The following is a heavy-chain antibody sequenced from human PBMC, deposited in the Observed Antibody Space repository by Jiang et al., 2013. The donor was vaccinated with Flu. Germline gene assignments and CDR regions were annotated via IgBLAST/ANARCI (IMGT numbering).Heavy chain of an antibody. D-gene: IGHD5-12*01. CDR1: GYTFTSYG. CDR3: ARDPHMGSGYPGGYDAFDI. CDR2: ISAYNGNT. J-gene: IGHJ3*02. V-gene: IGHV1-18*04. Sequence: QLVESGAEVKKPGASVKVSCKASGYTFTSYGISWVRQAPGQGLEWMGWISAYNGNTNYAQKLQGRVTMTTDTSTSTAYMELRSLRSDDTAVYYCARDPHMGSGYPGGYDAFDIWGQGTMVTVSS.